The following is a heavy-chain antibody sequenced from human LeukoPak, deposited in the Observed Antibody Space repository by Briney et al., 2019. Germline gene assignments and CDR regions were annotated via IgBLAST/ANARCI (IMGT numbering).Heavy chain of an antibody. J-gene: IGHJ4*02. Sequence: WASVKVSCKASGGTFSSYAISWVRQAPGQGLEWMGWISTYNGNTNYAQKLQDRVTMTTDTSTTTAYMELRSLRSDDTAVYYCARRSGNWYYFDFWGQGTLVTVSS. CDR1: GGTFSSYA. CDR3: ARRSGNWYYFDF. V-gene: IGHV1-18*01. CDR2: ISTYNGNT. D-gene: IGHD6-13*01.